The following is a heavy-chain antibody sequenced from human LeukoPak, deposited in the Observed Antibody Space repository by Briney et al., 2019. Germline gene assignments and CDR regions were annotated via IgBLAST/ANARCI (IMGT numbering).Heavy chain of an antibody. J-gene: IGHJ6*03. CDR1: GFTFSSYA. V-gene: IGHV3-23*01. CDR3: AKAKVAGAPLYYYYMDV. D-gene: IGHD7-27*01. CDR2: ISGSGGST. Sequence: PGGSLRLSCAASGFTFSSYAMSWVRQAPGKGLEWVSAISGSGGSTYYADSVKGRFTISRDDSKNTLYLQMTSLRAEDTAVYYCAKAKVAGAPLYYYYMDVWGKGTTVTVSS.